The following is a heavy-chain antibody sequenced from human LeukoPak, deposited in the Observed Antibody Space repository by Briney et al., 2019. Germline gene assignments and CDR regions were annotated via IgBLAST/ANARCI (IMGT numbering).Heavy chain of an antibody. D-gene: IGHD1-26*01. Sequence: PSETLSLTCAVYGGSSSGDYWIWIRQTPEKGLEWIGEINHSGITNYNPSFKSRVAISVDTSKNQFSLKLSSVTAADTAIYYCAKAPGWPAGRSGSLLYWGQGTLVTVSS. CDR3: AKAPGWPAGRSGSLLY. V-gene: IGHV4-34*01. J-gene: IGHJ4*02. CDR1: GGSSSGDY. CDR2: INHSGIT.